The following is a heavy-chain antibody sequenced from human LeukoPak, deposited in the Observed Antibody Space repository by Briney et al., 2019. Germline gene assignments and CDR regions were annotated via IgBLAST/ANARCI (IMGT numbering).Heavy chain of an antibody. CDR3: ARGCYGRDGYNLIAYYYYYYMDV. J-gene: IGHJ6*03. CDR1: GFTFSSYS. Sequence: GGSLRLSCAASGFTFSSYSMNWVRQAPGKGLEWVSSISSSSSYIYYADSVKGRFTISRDNAKNSLYLQMNSLRAEDTAVYYCARGCYGRDGYNLIAYYYYYYMDVWGKGTTVTIS. V-gene: IGHV3-21*01. CDR2: ISSSSSYI. D-gene: IGHD5-24*01.